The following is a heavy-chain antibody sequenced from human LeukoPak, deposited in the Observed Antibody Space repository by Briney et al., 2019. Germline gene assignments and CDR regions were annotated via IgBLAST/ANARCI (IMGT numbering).Heavy chain of an antibody. Sequence: GGSLRLSCVASGFTLRSYVMNWVRQTPGKGLEWVSSISGSGDSTFYADSVKGRFTISRDNSKNTLYLHMNSLRVEDTAVYFCAKDDVGDLNLIDYWGQGTLVTVSS. CDR3: AKDDVGDLNLIDY. CDR1: GFTLRSYV. D-gene: IGHD3-16*01. CDR2: ISGSGDST. J-gene: IGHJ4*02. V-gene: IGHV3-23*01.